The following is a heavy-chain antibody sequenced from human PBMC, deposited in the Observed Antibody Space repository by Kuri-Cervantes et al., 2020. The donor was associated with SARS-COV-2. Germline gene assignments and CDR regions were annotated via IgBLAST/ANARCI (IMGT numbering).Heavy chain of an antibody. CDR1: GYTFTSYG. V-gene: IGHV1-18*01. CDR2: ISVYNGDT. CDR3: ARYISTVNPYSYYYYMDV. J-gene: IGHJ6*03. Sequence: ASVKVSCKASGYTFTSYGISWVRQAPGQGLEWMGWISVYNGDTIHAQKLQGRVTMTTDTSTSTAYMELRSLRSDDTAVYYCARYISTVNPYSYYYYMDVWGKGTTVTVSS. D-gene: IGHD4-11*01.